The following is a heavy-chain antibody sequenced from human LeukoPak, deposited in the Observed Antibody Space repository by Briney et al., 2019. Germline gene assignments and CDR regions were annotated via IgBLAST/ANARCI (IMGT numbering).Heavy chain of an antibody. CDR3: VKDRLYYYGSGTYFDY. D-gene: IGHD3-10*01. V-gene: IGHV3-23*01. CDR1: GFTFSSYA. Sequence: GGSLRLSCAASGFTFSSYAMSWVRQAPGKGLEWVSAISGRGGSTYYADSVKGRFTISRDNSKNTLYLQMSSLSAEDTALYYCVKDRLYYYGSGTYFDYLGQGTLVTVSS. J-gene: IGHJ4*02. CDR2: ISGRGGST.